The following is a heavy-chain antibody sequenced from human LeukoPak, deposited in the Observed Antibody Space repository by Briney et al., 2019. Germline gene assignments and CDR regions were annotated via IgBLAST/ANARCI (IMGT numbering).Heavy chain of an antibody. Sequence: SVKLSCKASGGTFSSYAISWVRQAPGQGLEWMGGIIPIFGTANYAQKFQGRVTITADKSTSTAYMELSSLRSEDTAVYYCARDWSVPAATYYYYGMDVWGKGTTVTVSS. D-gene: IGHD2-2*01. J-gene: IGHJ6*04. CDR1: GGTFSSYA. CDR2: IIPIFGTA. V-gene: IGHV1-69*06. CDR3: ARDWSVPAATYYYYGMDV.